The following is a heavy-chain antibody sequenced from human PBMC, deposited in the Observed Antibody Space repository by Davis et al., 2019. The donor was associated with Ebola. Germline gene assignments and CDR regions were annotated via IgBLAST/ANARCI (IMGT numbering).Heavy chain of an antibody. CDR3: ARDSSHVAGQEPLDY. CDR2: IYYSGST. V-gene: IGHV4-38-2*02. D-gene: IGHD1-14*01. CDR1: GYSISSGYY. Sequence: PGGSLRLSCTVSGYSISSGYYWGWIRQPPGKGLEWIGSIYYSGSTYYNPSLKSRVTISVDMSKNQFSLKVSSVTAADTAVYYCARDSSHVAGQEPLDYWGQGTLVTVSS. J-gene: IGHJ4*02.